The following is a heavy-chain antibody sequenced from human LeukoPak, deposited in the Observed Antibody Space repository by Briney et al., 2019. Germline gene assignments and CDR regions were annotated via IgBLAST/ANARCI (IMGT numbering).Heavy chain of an antibody. Sequence: SETLSLTCTVSGGSISSYYWSWLRQPPGKGLEWIGYVYYSGSTNYNPSLKSRVTISVDTSKNQFSLKLSSVTAADTAVYYCARARARYFDWLDWGQGTLVTVSS. CDR3: ARARARYFDWLD. J-gene: IGHJ4*02. V-gene: IGHV4-59*01. CDR1: GGSISSYY. CDR2: VYYSGST. D-gene: IGHD3-9*01.